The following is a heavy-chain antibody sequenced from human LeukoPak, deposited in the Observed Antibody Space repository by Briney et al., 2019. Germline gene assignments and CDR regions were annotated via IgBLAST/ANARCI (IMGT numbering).Heavy chain of an antibody. Sequence: PGGSLRLSCAASGFTFSSYWIHWVRRVPGKGLVWVSRIKDGGTTTDDAASVKGRFTISRDDAKNPLYLQMNSLRAEDTAVYYCTTIRPGYWGQGTLVTVSP. CDR1: GFTFSSYW. CDR3: TTIRPGY. J-gene: IGHJ4*02. D-gene: IGHD5-12*01. V-gene: IGHV3-74*01. CDR2: IKDGGTTT.